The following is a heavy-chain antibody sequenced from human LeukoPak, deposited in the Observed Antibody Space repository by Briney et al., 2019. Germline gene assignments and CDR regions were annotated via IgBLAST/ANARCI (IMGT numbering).Heavy chain of an antibody. Sequence: WGSLRLSCAASGFTFSDYYMSWIRQAPGQGLEWVSYISSSGSSMYYADSVKGRFTISRDNAKHSLHLQMNSLRAEDTAVYYCARVLSSGYAAFDYWGQGTLVTVSS. CDR2: ISSSGSSM. V-gene: IGHV3-11*01. J-gene: IGHJ4*02. CDR1: GFTFSDYY. CDR3: ARVLSSGYAAFDY. D-gene: IGHD3-22*01.